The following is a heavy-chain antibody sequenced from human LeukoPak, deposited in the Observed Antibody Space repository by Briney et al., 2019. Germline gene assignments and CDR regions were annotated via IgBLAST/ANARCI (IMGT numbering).Heavy chain of an antibody. Sequence: ASVKVSFKASGYTFTSYDINWVRQAPGQGLEWMGWMNPNSGNTGYAQKFQGRVTITRNTSISTAYMELSSLRSEDTAVYYCARKGNIVVVPAAPSYYYGMDVWSQGTTVTVSS. CDR2: MNPNSGNT. CDR1: GYTFTSYD. CDR3: ARKGNIVVVPAAPSYYYGMDV. J-gene: IGHJ6*02. V-gene: IGHV1-8*01. D-gene: IGHD2-2*01.